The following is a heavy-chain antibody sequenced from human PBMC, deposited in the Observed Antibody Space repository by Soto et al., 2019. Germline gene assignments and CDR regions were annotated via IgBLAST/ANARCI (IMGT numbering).Heavy chain of an antibody. CDR1: GYSFTSYW. D-gene: IGHD6-13*01. V-gene: IGHV5-51*01. Sequence: GESLKISCKGSGYSFTSYWIGWVRQMPGKGLEWMGIIYPGDSDTRYSPSFQGQVTISADKSISTAYLQWSSLKASDTAMYYCASPGIAAGEPKSDAFDIWGQGTMVTVSS. J-gene: IGHJ3*02. CDR3: ASPGIAAGEPKSDAFDI. CDR2: IYPGDSDT.